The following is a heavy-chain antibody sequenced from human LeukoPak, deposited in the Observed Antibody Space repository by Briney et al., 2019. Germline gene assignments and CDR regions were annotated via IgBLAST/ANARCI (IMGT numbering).Heavy chain of an antibody. Sequence: GASVKVSCKASGYTFTGYYMHWVRQAPGQGLEWMGWINPNSGGTNYAQKLQGRVTMTTDTSTSTAYMELRSLRSDDTAVYYCARDLCTSPSCPGGLDYWGQGTLVTVSS. V-gene: IGHV1-2*02. J-gene: IGHJ4*02. CDR2: INPNSGGT. CDR1: GYTFTGYY. CDR3: ARDLCTSPSCPGGLDY. D-gene: IGHD2-2*01.